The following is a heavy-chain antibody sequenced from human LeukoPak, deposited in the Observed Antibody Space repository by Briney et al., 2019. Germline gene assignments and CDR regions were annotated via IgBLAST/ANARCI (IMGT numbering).Heavy chain of an antibody. CDR1: GYTFTGYY. Sequence: ASVKVSCKASGYTFTGYYMHWVRQAPGQGLEWMGWINPNSGGTNYAQKFQGRVTITTDESTSTAYMELSSLRSEDTAVYYCARDYYDSSGSWGQGTLVTVSS. CDR2: INPNSGGT. CDR3: ARDYYDSSGS. J-gene: IGHJ5*02. D-gene: IGHD3-22*01. V-gene: IGHV1-2*02.